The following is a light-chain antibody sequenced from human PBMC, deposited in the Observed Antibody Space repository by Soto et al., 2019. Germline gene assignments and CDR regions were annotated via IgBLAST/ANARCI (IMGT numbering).Light chain of an antibody. CDR2: KAS. CDR3: QQYKSFSWT. Sequence: DIQMTQSPSTLSASVGDRVTITCRASQSISSWLAWYQQKPGKAPKLLIYKASSLESGVPSRFSGSGSGTEFTLTISSLQPDDCATYYCQQYKSFSWTFGQGTKVEIK. V-gene: IGKV1-5*03. CDR1: QSISSW. J-gene: IGKJ1*01.